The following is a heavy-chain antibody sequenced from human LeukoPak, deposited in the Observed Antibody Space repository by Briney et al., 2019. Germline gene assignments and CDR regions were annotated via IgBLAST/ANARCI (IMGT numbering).Heavy chain of an antibody. CDR1: GFAFSDYT. CDR2: ISGGASNS. Sequence: PGGSLRLSCTASGFAFSDYTMNWVRQTPGKGLECVSSISGGASNSYYADSVKGRFTISRDNAHNSLYLQMNNLRAEDTAVYFCARDNYHKPRWLQFFEIRGRGTLVTVSS. J-gene: IGHJ2*01. CDR3: ARDNYHKPRWLQFFEI. D-gene: IGHD5-24*01. V-gene: IGHV3-21*01.